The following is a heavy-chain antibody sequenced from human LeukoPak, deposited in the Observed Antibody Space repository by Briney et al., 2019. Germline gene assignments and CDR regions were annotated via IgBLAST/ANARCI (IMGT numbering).Heavy chain of an antibody. D-gene: IGHD6-13*01. CDR3: ATDLGSSRPNF. J-gene: IGHJ4*02. V-gene: IGHV3-7*01. CDR2: IKQDGSEK. CDR1: GFSFSSYW. Sequence: GGSLRLSCAASGFSFSSYWMSWVRQAPGKGLEWVANIKQDGSEKYYVDSAKGRFTISRDNAKNSLYLQMNSLGAEDTAVYYCATDLGSSRPNFWGQGTLVTVSS.